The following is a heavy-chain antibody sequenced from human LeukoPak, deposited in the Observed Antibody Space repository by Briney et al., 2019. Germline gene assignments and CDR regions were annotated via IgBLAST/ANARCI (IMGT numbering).Heavy chain of an antibody. CDR3: ARTTRLGYCSSTSCPRYYYYGMDV. CDR1: GGSFSGYY. Sequence: SETLSLTCAVYGGSFSGYYWSWVRQPPGKGLEWVGEINNSGSTNYNPSLKSRVTISVDKSKNQFSLKLSSVTAADTAVYYCARTTRLGYCSSTSCPRYYYYGMDVWGQGTTVTVSS. D-gene: IGHD2-2*01. J-gene: IGHJ6*02. CDR2: INNSGST. V-gene: IGHV4-34*01.